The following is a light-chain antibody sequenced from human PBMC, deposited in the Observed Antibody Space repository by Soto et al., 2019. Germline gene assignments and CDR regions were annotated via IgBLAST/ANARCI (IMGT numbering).Light chain of an antibody. Sequence: DIVLPQSPATLSSSPRARATLXRRSSQYVSSFLAWYQQKPGQAPRLLIYDASNRATGIPDRFSGSGSGTDFTLTISRLEPEDFAVYYCQQRGGSPPTWPVGQGTKVDIK. CDR2: DAS. J-gene: IGKJ1*01. CDR3: QQRGGSPPTWP. V-gene: IGKV3-11*01. CDR1: QYVSSF.